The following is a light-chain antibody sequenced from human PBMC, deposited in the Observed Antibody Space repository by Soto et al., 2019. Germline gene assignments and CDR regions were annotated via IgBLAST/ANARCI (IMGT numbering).Light chain of an antibody. CDR3: QQYGSSQFT. J-gene: IGKJ3*01. CDR2: DTS. Sequence: EIGLMQSPGTLSLSPGEGATLSCRASQSVNNNYLAWYQQRPGQAPTVLIFDTSRRATGVPDRFSGSGSGTDFTRRISRVETDDFAVYYCQQYGSSQFTFGPGTKVNIK. CDR1: QSVNNNY. V-gene: IGKV3-20*01.